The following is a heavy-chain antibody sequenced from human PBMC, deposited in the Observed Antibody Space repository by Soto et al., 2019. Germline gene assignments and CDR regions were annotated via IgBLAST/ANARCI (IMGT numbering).Heavy chain of an antibody. V-gene: IGHV1-69*13. J-gene: IGHJ6*02. D-gene: IGHD6-6*01. CDR2: IIPIFGTA. CDR3: ARDGGSSSHYYYGMDV. Sequence: VASVKVSCKASGGTFSSYAISWVRQAPGQGLEWMGGIIPIFGTANYAQKFQGRVTITADESTSTAYMELSSLRSEDTAVYYCARDGGSSSHYYYGMDVWGQGTAVTVSS. CDR1: GGTFSSYA.